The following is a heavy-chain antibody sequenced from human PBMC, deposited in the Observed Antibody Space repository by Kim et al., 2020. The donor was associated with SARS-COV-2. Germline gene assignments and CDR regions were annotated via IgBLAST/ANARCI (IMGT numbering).Heavy chain of an antibody. CDR1: GFTFSRYW. V-gene: IGHV3-7*03. J-gene: IGHJ4*02. CDR2: IKQDGSEK. Sequence: GGSLRLSCADSGFTFSRYWMSWVRQAPGKGLEWVANIKQDGSEKYYVDSVKGRFTISRDNAKNSLYLQMNSLRVDDTAVYYCGRGTRVGIGTGWGQGTLVTVSS. D-gene: IGHD1-26*01. CDR3: GRGTRVGIGTG.